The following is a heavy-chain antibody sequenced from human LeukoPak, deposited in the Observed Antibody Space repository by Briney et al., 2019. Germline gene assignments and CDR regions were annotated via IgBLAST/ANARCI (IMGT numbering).Heavy chain of an antibody. D-gene: IGHD4-4*01. CDR3: ARTLSDYKESRDV. CDR1: GYTFTSYD. V-gene: IGHV1-8*01. Sequence: ASVTVSCKASGYTFTSYDINWVRQAPGQGLEWMGWMNPDSGNTVYAQKFQGRVTMTRDTSISTAYMELNSLTSEDTAVYYCARTLSDYKESRDVWGQGTTVTVSS. CDR2: MNPDSGNT. J-gene: IGHJ6*02.